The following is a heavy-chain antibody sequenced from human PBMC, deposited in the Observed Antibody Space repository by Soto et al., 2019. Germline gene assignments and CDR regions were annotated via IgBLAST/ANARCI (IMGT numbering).Heavy chain of an antibody. Sequence: PSETLSLTCTVSGGSISSGGYYWAWIRQHPGKGLEWIGYIYYSGSTYCNPSLKSRVTMSVDTSKSQFSLNLGSVTAADTAVYYCARVYWNPHYFDYWGQGTLVTVSS. CDR3: ARVYWNPHYFDY. CDR2: IYYSGST. CDR1: GGSISSGGYY. V-gene: IGHV4-31*03. J-gene: IGHJ4*02. D-gene: IGHD1-1*01.